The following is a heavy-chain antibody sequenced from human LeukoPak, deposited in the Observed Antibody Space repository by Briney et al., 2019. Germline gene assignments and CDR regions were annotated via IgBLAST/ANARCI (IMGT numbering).Heavy chain of an antibody. Sequence: GASVKVSCKASGYTFTSYGISWVRQAPGQGLEWMGWISAYNGNTNYAQKLQGRVTMTTDTSTSTAYMELRSLRSDDTAVYYCARDPRLLLVRGGHLFDYWGQGTLVTVSS. CDR3: ARDPRLLLVRGGHLFDY. CDR1: GYTFTSYG. D-gene: IGHD3-10*01. J-gene: IGHJ4*02. CDR2: ISAYNGNT. V-gene: IGHV1-18*01.